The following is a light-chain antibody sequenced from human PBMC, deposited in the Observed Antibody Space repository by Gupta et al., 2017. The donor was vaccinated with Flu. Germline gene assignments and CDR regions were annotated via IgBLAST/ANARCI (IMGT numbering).Light chain of an antibody. Sequence: GTVTRTYASNTGTVTNYYYPNWFQQKPGQAHRLLIYSTNNRNAGTPARFSGSPLGGKAALTLSKVQAEDEAEYYCLVYHGGVQVFGGGTKLTVL. V-gene: IGLV7-43*01. J-gene: IGLJ3*02. CDR3: LVYHGGVQV. CDR1: TGTVTNYYY. CDR2: STN.